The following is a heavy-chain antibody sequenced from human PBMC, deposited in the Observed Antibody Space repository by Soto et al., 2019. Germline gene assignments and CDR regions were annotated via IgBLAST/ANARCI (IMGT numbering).Heavy chain of an antibody. V-gene: IGHV3-23*01. D-gene: IGHD3-10*01. CDR2: ISGSGGST. Sequence: EVQLLESGGGLVQPGGSLRLSCAASGFTFSSYAMSWVRQAPGKGLEWVSAISGSGGSTYYEDSVKGRFTISRDNSKNTLYLQMNSLRAEDARVWGGAKGPQLLLWFGELASYYFDYWGQGTLVTVSS. J-gene: IGHJ4*02. CDR1: GFTFSSYA. CDR3: AKGPQLLLWFGELASYYFDY.